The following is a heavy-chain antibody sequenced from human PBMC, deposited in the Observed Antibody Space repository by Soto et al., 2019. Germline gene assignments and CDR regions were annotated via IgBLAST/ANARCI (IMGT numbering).Heavy chain of an antibody. V-gene: IGHV3-23*01. CDR1: GFTFRTSA. D-gene: IGHD3-10*01. CDR3: DKCLSGGWFGESQTKSLDY. J-gene: IGHJ4*02. Sequence: WSRWFAASACGFTFRTSAVTCVRPAAGKGPAWVSTISGSGDITYYADSVKGRLTISRDNSKNTLYQYLNILGAGDTALYYCDKCLSGGWFGESQTKSLDYWGQGTLVTVYS. CDR2: ISGSGDIT.